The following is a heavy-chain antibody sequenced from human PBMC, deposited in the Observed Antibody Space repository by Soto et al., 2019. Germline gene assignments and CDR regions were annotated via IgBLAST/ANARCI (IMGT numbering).Heavy chain of an antibody. CDR3: ARSRTTVTPSGFQH. J-gene: IGHJ1*01. V-gene: IGHV4-59*01. CDR1: GGSIGSYY. Sequence: SETLSLTCTVSGGSIGSYYGSWIRQPPGKGLEWIGYIYYSGSTNYNPSLKSRVTISVDTSKNQFSLKLSSVTAADTAVYYCARSRTTVTPSGFQHWGQGTLVTVSS. D-gene: IGHD4-17*01. CDR2: IYYSGST.